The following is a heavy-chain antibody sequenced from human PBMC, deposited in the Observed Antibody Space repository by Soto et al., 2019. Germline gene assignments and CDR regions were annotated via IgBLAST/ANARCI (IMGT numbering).Heavy chain of an antibody. D-gene: IGHD5-18*01. CDR3: ARGGAIQLWSSRYYGMDV. CDR2: IIPIFGTA. CDR1: GGTFSSYA. V-gene: IGHV1-69*13. J-gene: IGHJ6*02. Sequence: SAKVSCKASGGTFSSYAISWVRQAPGQGLEWMGGIIPIFGTANYAQKFQGRVTITADESTSTAYMELSSLRSEDTAVYYCARGGAIQLWSSRYYGMDVWGQGTTVTVSS.